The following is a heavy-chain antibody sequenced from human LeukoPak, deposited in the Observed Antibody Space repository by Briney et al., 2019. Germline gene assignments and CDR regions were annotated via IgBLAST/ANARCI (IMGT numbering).Heavy chain of an antibody. CDR1: GGSVSSGSYY. D-gene: IGHD6-13*01. Sequence: SETLSLTCTVSGGSVSSGSYYWSWIRQPPGKGLEWIGYIYYSGSTNYNPSLKSRVTISVDTSKNQFSLKLSSVTAAGTAVYYCARDIAAAGINWFDPWGQGTLVTVSS. CDR3: ARDIAAAGINWFDP. CDR2: IYYSGST. V-gene: IGHV4-61*01. J-gene: IGHJ5*02.